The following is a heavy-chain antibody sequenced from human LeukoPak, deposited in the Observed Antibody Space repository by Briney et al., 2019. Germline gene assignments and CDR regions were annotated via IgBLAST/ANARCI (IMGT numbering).Heavy chain of an antibody. D-gene: IGHD3-10*01. CDR2: INHSGST. V-gene: IGHV4-34*01. J-gene: IGHJ6*02. Sequence: SETLSLTCAVYGGSFSGYYWSWIRQPPGKGLEWIGEINHSGSTNYNPSLKSRVTISVDTSKNQFSLKLSSVTAADTAVYYCARGHYYYYYGMDVWGQGPRSPSP. CDR3: ARGHYYYYYGMDV. CDR1: GGSFSGYY.